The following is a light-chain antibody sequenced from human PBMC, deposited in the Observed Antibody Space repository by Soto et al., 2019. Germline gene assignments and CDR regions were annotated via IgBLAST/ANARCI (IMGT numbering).Light chain of an antibody. Sequence: PGGRATRTCRASQSVSSFLAWYQQKPGQAPRLLIYGASIRATGIPARFSGSGSGTDFTLTISRLEPEDFAVYYCQQYGSSPRTFGQGTKVDIK. CDR2: GAS. V-gene: IGKV3-20*01. CDR3: QQYGSSPRT. J-gene: IGKJ1*01. CDR1: QSVSSF.